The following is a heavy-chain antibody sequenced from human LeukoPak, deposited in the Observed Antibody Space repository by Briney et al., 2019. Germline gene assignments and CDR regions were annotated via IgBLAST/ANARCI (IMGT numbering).Heavy chain of an antibody. CDR3: AKEHYYDSSGYYYV. D-gene: IGHD3-22*01. J-gene: IGHJ4*02. CDR1: GFTFSSYA. V-gene: IGHV3-23*01. Sequence: GGSLRLSCAASGFTFSSYAMSWVRQAPGKGLEWVSAISGSGGSTCYADSVKGRFTISRDNSKNTLYLQMNSLRAEDTAVYYCAKEHYYDSSGYYYVWGQGTLVTVPS. CDR2: ISGSGGST.